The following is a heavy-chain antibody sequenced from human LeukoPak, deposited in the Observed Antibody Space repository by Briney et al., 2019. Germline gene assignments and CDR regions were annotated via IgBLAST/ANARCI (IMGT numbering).Heavy chain of an antibody. CDR3: AKDGLWFGELLFEPYYYYGMDV. J-gene: IGHJ6*02. Sequence: SGGSLRLSCAASGFTFSSYAMSWVRQAPGKGLEWVSAISGSGGSTYYADSVKGRFTISRDNSKNTLYLQMNSLRAEDTAVYYCAKDGLWFGELLFEPYYYYGMDVWGQGTTVTVYS. CDR1: GFTFSSYA. V-gene: IGHV3-23*01. CDR2: ISGSGGST. D-gene: IGHD3-10*01.